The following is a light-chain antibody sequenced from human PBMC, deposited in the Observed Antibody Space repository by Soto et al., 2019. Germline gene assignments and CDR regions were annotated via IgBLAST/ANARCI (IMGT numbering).Light chain of an antibody. CDR1: QSISLF. Sequence: DIQMTQSPSSLSASVGDTVTITCRASQSISLFLNWYQQKPGKAPKLLLYAASSLQSGVPSRFSGNGSGTDFTLTISSQQPEDFATYYCHQTDSIPETFGQGTKVEIK. CDR3: HQTDSIPET. J-gene: IGKJ1*01. V-gene: IGKV1-39*01. CDR2: AAS.